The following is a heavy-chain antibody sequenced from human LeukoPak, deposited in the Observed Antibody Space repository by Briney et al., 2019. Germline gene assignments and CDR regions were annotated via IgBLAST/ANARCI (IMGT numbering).Heavy chain of an antibody. Sequence: ASVKVSCKASGYTFTSYYMHWVRQPPGQGLEWMGIINPSGGSTSYAQKFQGRVTVTRDTSTSTVYMELSSLRSEDTAVYYCARVGSGYYYGGPYYFDYWGQGTLVTVSS. D-gene: IGHD3-22*01. V-gene: IGHV1-46*01. J-gene: IGHJ4*02. CDR1: GYTFTSYY. CDR3: ARVGSGYYYGGPYYFDY. CDR2: INPSGGST.